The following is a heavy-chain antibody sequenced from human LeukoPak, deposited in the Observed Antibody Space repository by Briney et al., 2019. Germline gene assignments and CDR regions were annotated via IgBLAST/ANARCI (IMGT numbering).Heavy chain of an antibody. CDR2: ISAYNGNT. Sequence: ASVKVSCKASSYTFTSYGISWVRQAPGQGLEWMGWISAYNGNTNYAQKLQGRVTMTTDTSTSTAYMELRSLRSDDTAVYYCARGYCSSTSCFLMYYFDYWGQGTLVTVSS. D-gene: IGHD2-2*01. V-gene: IGHV1-18*01. CDR1: SYTFTSYG. CDR3: ARGYCSSTSCFLMYYFDY. J-gene: IGHJ4*02.